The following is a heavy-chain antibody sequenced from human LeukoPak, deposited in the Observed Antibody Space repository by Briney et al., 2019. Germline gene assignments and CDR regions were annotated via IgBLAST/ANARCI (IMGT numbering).Heavy chain of an antibody. Sequence: SETLSLTCTVSGGSISGYYWSWIRQPPGKGLEWIGYIYYSGTTNYNPSLRSRVTISVDMSKNQFSLKLSSVTAADTAVYYCASLLYFDYWGQGTLVTVSS. J-gene: IGHJ4*02. CDR3: ASLLYFDY. CDR1: GGSISGYY. V-gene: IGHV4-59*12. CDR2: IYYSGTT.